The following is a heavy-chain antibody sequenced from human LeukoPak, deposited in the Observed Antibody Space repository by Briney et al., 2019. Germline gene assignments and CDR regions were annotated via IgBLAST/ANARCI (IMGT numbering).Heavy chain of an antibody. V-gene: IGHV3-74*01. Sequence: GGSLRLSCAASGFPFSSYWMHWVRQAAGKGLVWVSRINSDGSSTIHADSVKGRFTISRDNAKNTLYLQMNSLRAEDTAVYYCAREVYSSGWSSFDYWGQGTLVTVSS. CDR1: GFPFSSYW. CDR3: AREVYSSGWSSFDY. CDR2: INSDGSST. D-gene: IGHD6-19*01. J-gene: IGHJ4*02.